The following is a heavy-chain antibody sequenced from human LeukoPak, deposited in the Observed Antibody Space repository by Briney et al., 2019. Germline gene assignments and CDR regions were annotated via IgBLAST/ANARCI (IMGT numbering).Heavy chain of an antibody. CDR2: ISYDGSNK. J-gene: IGHJ6*02. V-gene: IGHV3-30-3*01. D-gene: IGHD3-9*01. CDR1: GFTFSSYA. CDR3: ARGGRYFDWLEGMDV. Sequence: PGGSLRLSCAASGFTFSSYAMHWVRQAPGKGLEWVAVISYDGSNKYHADSVKGRFTISRDNSKNTPYLQMNSLRAEDTAVYYCARGGRYFDWLEGMDVWGQGTTVTVSS.